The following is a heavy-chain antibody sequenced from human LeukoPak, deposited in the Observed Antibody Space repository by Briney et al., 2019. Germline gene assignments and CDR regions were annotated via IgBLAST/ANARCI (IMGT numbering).Heavy chain of an antibody. D-gene: IGHD1-26*01. CDR3: ARDSSPYSGSYFGYFDY. CDR1: GGSISSYY. CDR2: IYYSGST. J-gene: IGHJ4*02. V-gene: IGHV4-59*01. Sequence: SSETLSLTCTVSGGSISSYYWSWIRQPPGKGLEWIGYIYYSGSTNYNPSLKSRVTISVDTSKNQFSLKLSSVTAADTAVYYCARDSSPYSGSYFGYFDYWGQGTLVTVSS.